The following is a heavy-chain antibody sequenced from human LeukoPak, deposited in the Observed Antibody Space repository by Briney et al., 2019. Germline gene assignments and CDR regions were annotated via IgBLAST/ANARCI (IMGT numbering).Heavy chain of an antibody. D-gene: IGHD1-26*01. V-gene: IGHV3-23*01. CDR1: GFTFSSYA. Sequence: GGSLRLSCAASGFTFSSYAMSWVRQGPGKGLEWVSAISGSGGSTYYADSVKGRLTISRDNSKNTLYLQMNSLRAEDTAVYYCARKLGVGGTSFFDYWGQGALVTVSS. CDR2: ISGSGGST. CDR3: ARKLGVGGTSFFDY. J-gene: IGHJ4*02.